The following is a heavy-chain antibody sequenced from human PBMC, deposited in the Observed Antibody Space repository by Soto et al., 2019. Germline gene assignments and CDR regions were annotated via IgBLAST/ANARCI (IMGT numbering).Heavy chain of an antibody. CDR3: ARVTKRYYSYYGMDV. J-gene: IGHJ6*02. D-gene: IGHD4-17*01. V-gene: IGHV1-18*01. CDR1: GYTFTSYG. CDR2: ISAYNGNT. Sequence: GASVKVSCKASGYTFTSYGISWVRQAPGQGLEWMGWISAYNGNTNYAQKLQGRVTMTTDTSTSTAYMELRSLRSDDTAVYYCARVTKRYYSYYGMDVWGQGTTVTVSS.